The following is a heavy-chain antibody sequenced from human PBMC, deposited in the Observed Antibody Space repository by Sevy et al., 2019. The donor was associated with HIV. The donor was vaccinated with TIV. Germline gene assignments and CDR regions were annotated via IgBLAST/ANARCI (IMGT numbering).Heavy chain of an antibody. Sequence: GGSLRPSCAASGFTFSPYWMTWVRQALGKGLEWVANIRPDGSDKYYVDSVKGRFTISRDNAKNSLYLQMNSLRADDTAMYYCARGVGLDCWGQGALVTVSS. D-gene: IGHD1-26*01. CDR1: GFTFSPYW. V-gene: IGHV3-7*01. CDR3: ARGVGLDC. CDR2: IRPDGSDK. J-gene: IGHJ4*02.